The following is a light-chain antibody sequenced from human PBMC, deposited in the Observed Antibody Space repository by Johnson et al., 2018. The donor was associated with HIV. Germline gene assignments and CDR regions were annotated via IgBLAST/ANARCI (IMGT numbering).Light chain of an antibody. CDR3: GTWDSSLSAHYG. Sequence: QSVLTQPPSVSAAPGQKVTISCSGSSSNIGNNYVSWYQHLPGTAPKLLIYESNRRPSGIPDRFSASKSGTSATLDITGLQTGDEADYYCGTWDSSLSAHYGVGTGTKITVV. V-gene: IGLV1-51*02. CDR1: SSNIGNNY. J-gene: IGLJ1*01. CDR2: ESN.